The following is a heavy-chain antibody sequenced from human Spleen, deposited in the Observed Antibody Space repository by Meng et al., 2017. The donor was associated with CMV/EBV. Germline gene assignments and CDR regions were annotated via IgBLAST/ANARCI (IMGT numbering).Heavy chain of an antibody. V-gene: IGHV4-31*02. CDR3: ARVAVDRLSSFDF. Sequence: VSGGSISTSGYYWSWLRKHPGKGLEWIGFIYYSGSAYYNASLKSRISISIDPSKTQFSLKVTSVTAADTAVYYCARVAVDRLSSFDFWGQGTLVTVSS. D-gene: IGHD3/OR15-3a*01. J-gene: IGHJ4*02. CDR2: IYYSGSA. CDR1: GGSISTSGYY.